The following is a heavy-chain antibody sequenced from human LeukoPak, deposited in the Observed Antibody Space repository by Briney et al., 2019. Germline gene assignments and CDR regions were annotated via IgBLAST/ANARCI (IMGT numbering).Heavy chain of an antibody. CDR3: AKETVDYGDYRDYYYNMDV. J-gene: IGHJ6*03. CDR2: ISYDGSNK. CDR1: GFTFSSYG. Sequence: PGGSLRLSCAASGFTFSSYGMHWVRQAPGKGLEWVAVISYDGSNKYYADSVKGRFTISRDNSKNTLYLQMNSLRAEDTAVYYCAKETVDYGDYRDYYYNMDVWGKGTTVTVSS. D-gene: IGHD4-17*01. V-gene: IGHV3-30*18.